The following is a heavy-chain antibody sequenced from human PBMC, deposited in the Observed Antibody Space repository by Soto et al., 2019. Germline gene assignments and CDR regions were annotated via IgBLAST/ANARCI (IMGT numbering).Heavy chain of an antibody. Sequence: GGSLRLSCAASGFTFSSYGMHWVRQAPGKGLEWVAVIWYDGSNKYYADSVKGRFTISRDNSKNTLYLQMNSMRAEDTAVYYCARDSLAVAGTGNYYYYYGMDVWGQGTTVTVS. CDR1: GFTFSSYG. D-gene: IGHD6-19*01. CDR2: IWYDGSNK. CDR3: ARDSLAVAGTGNYYYYYGMDV. J-gene: IGHJ6*02. V-gene: IGHV3-33*01.